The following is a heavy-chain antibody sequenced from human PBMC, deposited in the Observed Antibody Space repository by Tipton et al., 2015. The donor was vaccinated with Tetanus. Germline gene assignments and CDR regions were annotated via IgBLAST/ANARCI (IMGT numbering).Heavy chain of an antibody. Sequence: PGLVKPSETLSLTCTVSGGSVSSSTYYWVWIRQPPGKGLEWIGTIFYRGSTYYSPSLKSRVTMSLDTSKTQFSLRLSSVTAADTAVYFCARGVWFGPGPKYYFDYWGQGTLVTVSS. CDR2: IFYRGST. CDR1: GGSVSSSTYY. J-gene: IGHJ4*02. D-gene: IGHD3-10*01. CDR3: ARGVWFGPGPKYYFDY. V-gene: IGHV4-39*07.